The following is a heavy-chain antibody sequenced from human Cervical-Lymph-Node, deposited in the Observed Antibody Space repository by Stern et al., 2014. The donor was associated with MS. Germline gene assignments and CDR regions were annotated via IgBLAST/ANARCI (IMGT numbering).Heavy chain of an antibody. CDR3: AREGKAGWNYDY. CDR1: GFTFGVYW. CDR2: SKGDASDE. D-gene: IGHD1-1*01. J-gene: IGHJ4*02. V-gene: IGHV3-7*01. Sequence: EVQLVESGGALVQPGGSLSLSCAASGFTFGVYWMGWVRQAPGKGLEWVANSKGDASDEQYAVAVRGRFTVSRDNAKNSLYLHMHSLRVEDTAVYFCAREGKAGWNYDYWGQGTLVIVSS.